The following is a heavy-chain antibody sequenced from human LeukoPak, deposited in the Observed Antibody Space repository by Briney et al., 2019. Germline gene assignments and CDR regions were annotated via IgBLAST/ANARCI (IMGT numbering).Heavy chain of an antibody. Sequence: GASVKVSCKASGYTFTSYGISWVRQAPGQGLEWMGGIIPIFGTANYAQKFQGRVTITADESTSTAYMELSSLRSEDTAVYYCATDSGSYGGAFDIWGQGTMVTVSS. CDR3: ATDSGSYGGAFDI. CDR1: GYTFTSYG. CDR2: IIPIFGTA. D-gene: IGHD1-26*01. V-gene: IGHV1-69*13. J-gene: IGHJ3*02.